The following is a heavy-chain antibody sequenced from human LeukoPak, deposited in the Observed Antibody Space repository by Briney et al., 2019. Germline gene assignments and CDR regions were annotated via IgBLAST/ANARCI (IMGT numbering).Heavy chain of an antibody. J-gene: IGHJ5*02. V-gene: IGHV4-39*07. CDR3: ASNSYSSGPNWFDP. CDR1: GGSISSSSYY. Sequence: SETLSLTCTVSGGSISSSSYYWGWIRQPPGKGLEWIGSIYYSGSTYYNPSLKSRVTISVDTSKNQFSLKLSSVTAADTAVYYCASNSYSSGPNWFDPWGQGTLVTVSS. CDR2: IYYSGST. D-gene: IGHD6-19*01.